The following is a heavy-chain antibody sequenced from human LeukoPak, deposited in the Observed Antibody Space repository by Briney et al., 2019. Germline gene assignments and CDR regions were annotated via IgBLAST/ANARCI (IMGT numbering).Heavy chain of an antibody. J-gene: IGHJ4*02. CDR3: ARVPNWNDSPYYFDY. V-gene: IGHV4-30-4*01. Sequence: NPSQTLSLTCTVSGGSISSGDYYWSWIRQPPGKGLEWIGYIYYSGSTYYNPSLKSRVTISVDTSKNQFSLKLRSVTAADTAVYYCARVPNWNDSPYYFDYWGQGTLVTVFS. D-gene: IGHD1-1*01. CDR1: GGSISSGDYY. CDR2: IYYSGST.